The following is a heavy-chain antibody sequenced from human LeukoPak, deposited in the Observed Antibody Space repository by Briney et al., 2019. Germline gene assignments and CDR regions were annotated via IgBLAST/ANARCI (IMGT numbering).Heavy chain of an antibody. CDR3: ARDPLMITFGGVIEYYFDY. CDR2: IWYDGSSK. V-gene: IGHV3-33*01. Sequence: PGRSLRLSCAASGFTFSSYGMHWVRQAPGKGLEWVAVIWYDGSSKYYADSVKGRFTISRDNSKNTLYLQMNSLRAEDTAVYYCARDPLMITFGGVIEYYFDYWGQGTLVTVSS. J-gene: IGHJ4*02. CDR1: GFTFSSYG. D-gene: IGHD3-16*02.